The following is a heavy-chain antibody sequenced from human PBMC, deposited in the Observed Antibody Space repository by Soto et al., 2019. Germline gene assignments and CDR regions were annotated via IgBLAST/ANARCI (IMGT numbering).Heavy chain of an antibody. D-gene: IGHD5-12*01. CDR1: EFTVSNNY. CDR3: AKSPGRLDYCDYGMDG. J-gene: IGHJ6*02. CDR2: IHSSGRT. Sequence: EVQLMESGGGLTQPGGYLRLSCETTEFTVSNNYMSWVRQAPGKGLEWVAVIHSSGRTKYADSVKGRVTLSRDDSKSTLYLQMNSLRVEDTAVYYCAKSPGRLDYCDYGMDGWGQGTTVIVSS. V-gene: IGHV3-53*01.